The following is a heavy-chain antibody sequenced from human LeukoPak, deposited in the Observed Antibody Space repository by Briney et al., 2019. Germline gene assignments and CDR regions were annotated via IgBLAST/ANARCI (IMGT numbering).Heavy chain of an antibody. CDR2: INPRGDAT. D-gene: IGHD1-1*01. CDR1: GNTFIGYW. J-gene: IGHJ4*02. CDR3: AREGQQLKHFDY. Sequence: ASVKVSCKASGNTFIGYWLHWVRQAPGQGLEWMGAINPRGDATIGAQKFQGRVTTTRDTSTSTVYIELSSLRSEDTAVYYCAREGQQLKHFDYWGQGTLVPVSS. V-gene: IGHV1-46*01.